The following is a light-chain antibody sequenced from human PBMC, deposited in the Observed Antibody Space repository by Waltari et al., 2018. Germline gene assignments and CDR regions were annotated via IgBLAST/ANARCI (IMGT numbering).Light chain of an antibody. J-gene: IGKJ4*01. CDR1: QSVLHNY. CDR3: QQYASPPPLT. CDR2: GAY. Sequence: VLTQSPGTLSLSPGERATLSCRARQSVLHNYLAWYQQKPGQPPRLLIYGAYNRATGVPDRFSGSGSGTDFTLTISRLEPEDFAVYYCQQYASPPPLTFGGGAKVEIK. V-gene: IGKV3-20*01.